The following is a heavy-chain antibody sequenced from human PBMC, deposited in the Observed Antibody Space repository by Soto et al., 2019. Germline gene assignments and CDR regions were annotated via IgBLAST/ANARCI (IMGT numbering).Heavy chain of an antibody. CDR1: GFTFDDYT. CDR2: ISWDGGST. V-gene: IGHV3-43*01. Sequence: GGSLRLSCAASGFTFDDYTMHWVRQAPGKGLEWVSLISWDGGSTYYADSVKGRFTISRDNSKNSLYLQMNSLRTEDTALYYCAKDMGASTITFDYWGQGTLVTVSS. D-gene: IGHD1-26*01. J-gene: IGHJ4*02. CDR3: AKDMGASTITFDY.